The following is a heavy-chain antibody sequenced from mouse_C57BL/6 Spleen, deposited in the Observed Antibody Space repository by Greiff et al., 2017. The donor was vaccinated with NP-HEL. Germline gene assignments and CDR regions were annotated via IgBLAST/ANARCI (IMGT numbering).Heavy chain of an antibody. CDR2: INPNNGGT. D-gene: IGHD2-5*01. Sequence: EVQLQQSGPELVKPGASVQISCKASGYTFTDYYMNWVKQSHGKSLEWIGDINPNNGGTSYNQKFKGKATLTVDKSSSTAYMELRSLTSEDSAVYYCARGGYSNYGYFDVWGTGTTVTVSS. V-gene: IGHV1-26*01. J-gene: IGHJ1*03. CDR3: ARGGYSNYGYFDV. CDR1: GYTFTDYY.